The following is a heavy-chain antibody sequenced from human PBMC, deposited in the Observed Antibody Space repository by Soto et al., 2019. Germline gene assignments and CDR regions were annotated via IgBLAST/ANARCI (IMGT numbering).Heavy chain of an antibody. J-gene: IGHJ3*02. CDR1: GYTFTGYY. D-gene: IGHD3-22*01. Sequence: ASVKVSCKASGYTFTGYYMHWVRQAPGQGLEWMGWINPNSGGTNYAQKFQGWVTMTRDTSISTAYMELSRLRSDDTAVYYCAVKGFIYDSSGLDAFDIWGQGTMVTVSS. CDR3: AVKGFIYDSSGLDAFDI. V-gene: IGHV1-2*04. CDR2: INPNSGGT.